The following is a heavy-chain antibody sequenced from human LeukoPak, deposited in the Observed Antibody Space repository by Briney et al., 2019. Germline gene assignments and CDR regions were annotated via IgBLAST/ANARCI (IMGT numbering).Heavy chain of an antibody. V-gene: IGHV1-46*01. CDR2: INPSGGST. D-gene: IGHD6-13*01. CDR3: ARAAANTEVQH. Sequence: GASVTVSCKASVYTFSSYYMHWVRQAPGQGLEWMGIINPSGGSTSYAQKFQGRVAMTRDTSTSTVYMDLSSLRSEDTAVYYCARAAANTEVQHWGQGTLVTVSS. CDR1: VYTFSSYY. J-gene: IGHJ1*01.